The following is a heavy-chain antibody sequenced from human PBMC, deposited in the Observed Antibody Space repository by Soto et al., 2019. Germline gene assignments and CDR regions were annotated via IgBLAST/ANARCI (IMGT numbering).Heavy chain of an antibody. V-gene: IGHV3-48*02. D-gene: IGHD4-4*01. J-gene: IGHJ6*02. CDR1: GXTFTDYW. CDR3: VRESLTVTPRVGFYYGMDV. Sequence: GSRKLACAASGXTFTDYWINGVRQAQGKGLELVAYIGSTSTSIHYADSVRCRFTISRDSPKNSLYIQMNSLRDEETAVHYWVRESLTVTPRVGFYYGMDVWGQGSTGTVS. CDR2: IGSTSTSI.